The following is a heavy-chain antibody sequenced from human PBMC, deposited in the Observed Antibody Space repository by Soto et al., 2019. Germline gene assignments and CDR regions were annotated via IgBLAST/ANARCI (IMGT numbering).Heavy chain of an antibody. V-gene: IGHV1-69*13. CDR2: IIPIFGTA. CDR1: GGTFSSYA. J-gene: IGHJ5*02. CDR3: ARDNFPDCSGGSCYDPRIPGAGWLDP. Sequence: GASVKVSCKASGGTFSSYAISWVRQAPGQGLEWMGGIIPIFGTANYAQKFQGRVTITADESTSTAYMELSSLRSEDTAVYYCARDNFPDCSGGSCYDPRIPGAGWLDPWGQGTLVTVSS. D-gene: IGHD2-15*01.